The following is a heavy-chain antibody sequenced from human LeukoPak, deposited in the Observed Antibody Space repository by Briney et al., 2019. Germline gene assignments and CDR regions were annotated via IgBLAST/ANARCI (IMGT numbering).Heavy chain of an antibody. CDR2: IIPIFGTA. V-gene: IGHV1-69*01. J-gene: IGHJ4*02. D-gene: IGHD2-15*01. CDR1: GGTFSSYA. Sequence: SVRVSCKASGGTFSSYAISWVRQAPGQGLEWMGGIIPIFGTANYAQKFQGRVTITADESTSTAYMELSSLRSEDTAVYYCASNYCSGGSCYYTYWGQGTLVTVSS. CDR3: ASNYCSGGSCYYTY.